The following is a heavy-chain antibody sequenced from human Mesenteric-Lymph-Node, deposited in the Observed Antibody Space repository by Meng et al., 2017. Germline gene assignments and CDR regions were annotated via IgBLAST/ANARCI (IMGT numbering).Heavy chain of an antibody. V-gene: IGHV4-31*01. D-gene: IGHD6-13*01. J-gene: IGHJ4*02. CDR1: GGSISSGGYY. Sequence: QVQLQEAGPGVVKPSQTLSLTCTVSGGSISSGGYYWSWIRQHPGKGLEWIGYIYYSGSTYYNPSLKSLVTISVDTSKNQFSLKLSSVTAADTAVYYCARGVATAGNFDYWGQGTLVTVSS. CDR3: ARGVATAGNFDY. CDR2: IYYSGST.